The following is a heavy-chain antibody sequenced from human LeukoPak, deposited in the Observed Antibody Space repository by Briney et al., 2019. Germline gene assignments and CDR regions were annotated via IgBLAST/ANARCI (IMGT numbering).Heavy chain of an antibody. CDR1: GFTFSSYW. V-gene: IGHV3-74*01. Sequence: PGGSLRLSCAASGFTFSSYWMHWVRHGPGKGLVWVSRINSDGSTTRYADSVKGRFTISRDNAKNTLYLQMNSLRAEDTAVYYCARSHYYDSSNFYYYYGMDVWGQGTTVTVSS. J-gene: IGHJ6*02. CDR3: ARSHYYDSSNFYYYYGMDV. D-gene: IGHD3-22*01. CDR2: INSDGSTT.